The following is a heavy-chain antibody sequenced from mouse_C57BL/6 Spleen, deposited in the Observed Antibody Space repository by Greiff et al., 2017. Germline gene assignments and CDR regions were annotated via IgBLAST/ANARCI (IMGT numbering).Heavy chain of an antibody. CDR2: IDPSDSYT. D-gene: IGHD2-5*01. CDR1: GYTFTSYW. J-gene: IGHJ4*01. Sequence: QVQLQQPGAELVMPGASVKLSCKASGYTFTSYWMHWVKQRPGQGLEWIGEIDPSDSYTNYNQKFKGKSTLTVDKSSSTAYMQLSSLTSEDSAVYYCARRRSNYDYAMDYWGQGTSVTVSS. CDR3: ARRRSNYDYAMDY. V-gene: IGHV1-69*01.